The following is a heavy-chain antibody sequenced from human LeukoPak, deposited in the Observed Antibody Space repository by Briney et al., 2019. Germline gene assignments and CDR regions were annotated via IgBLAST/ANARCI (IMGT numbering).Heavy chain of an antibody. J-gene: IGHJ4*02. D-gene: IGHD6-19*01. CDR3: ARGNVAVARNLIDF. V-gene: IGHV3-30*04. CDR1: GFTFNIYP. CDR2: TLYDGSST. Sequence: GGSLRLSCAASGFTFNIYPMHWVRQAPGEGPEWVAVTLYDGSSTDYADSVKGRFTMSRDNVKDTLYLQMNSLRPEDTGIYYCARGNVAVARNLIDFWGQGTLVTVSS.